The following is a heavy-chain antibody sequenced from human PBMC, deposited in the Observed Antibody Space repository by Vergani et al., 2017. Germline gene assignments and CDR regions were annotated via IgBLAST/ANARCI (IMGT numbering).Heavy chain of an antibody. J-gene: IGHJ4*02. Sequence: EVQLVESGGDLVQPGRSLRLSCTASGFTFSSYWMSWVRQAPGKGLEWVANIKQDGSEKYYVDSVKGRFTISRDNAKNSLYLQMNSLRAEDTAVYYCASQGGYCSSTSCYERGPLDYWGQGTLVTVSS. CDR2: IKQDGSEK. D-gene: IGHD2-2*01. V-gene: IGHV3-7*01. CDR3: ASQGGYCSSTSCYERGPLDY. CDR1: GFTFSSYW.